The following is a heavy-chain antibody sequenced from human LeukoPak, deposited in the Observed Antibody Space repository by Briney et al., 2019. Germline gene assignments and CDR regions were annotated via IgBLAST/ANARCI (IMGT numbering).Heavy chain of an antibody. V-gene: IGHV3-53*01. D-gene: IGHD1-26*01. Sequence: GGSLRLSCTVSGFTVSSNSMSWVRQAPGKGLEWVSFIYSDNTHYSDSVKGRFTISRDNSKNTLYLQMNSLRAEDTALYYCARDEEGGSYPLDYWGQGTLVTVSS. J-gene: IGHJ4*02. CDR1: GFTVSSNS. CDR3: ARDEEGGSYPLDY. CDR2: IYSDNT.